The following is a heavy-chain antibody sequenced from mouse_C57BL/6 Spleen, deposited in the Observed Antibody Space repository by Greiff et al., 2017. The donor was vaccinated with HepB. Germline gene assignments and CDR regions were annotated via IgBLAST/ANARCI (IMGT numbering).Heavy chain of an antibody. CDR2: IDPENGDT. Sequence: EVKLVESGAELVRPGASVKLSCTASGFNIKDDYMHWVKQRPEQGLEWIGWIDPENGDTEYASKFQGKATITADTSSNTAYLQLSSLTSEDTAVYYCTTHSGSSHDYWGQGTTLTVSS. V-gene: IGHV14-4*01. D-gene: IGHD1-1*01. J-gene: IGHJ2*01. CDR1: GFNIKDDY. CDR3: TTHSGSSHDY.